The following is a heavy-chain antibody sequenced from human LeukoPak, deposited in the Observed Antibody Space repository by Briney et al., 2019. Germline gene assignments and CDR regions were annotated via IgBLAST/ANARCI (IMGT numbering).Heavy chain of an antibody. D-gene: IGHD1-26*01. CDR3: ARGVVGANPYYYYYMDV. CDR1: GGSISSYY. CDR2: IYYSGST. V-gene: IGHV4-59*01. J-gene: IGHJ6*03. Sequence: SETLSLTCTVSGGSISSYYWSWIRQPPGKGLEWIGYIYYSGSTNYNPSLKSRVTISVDTSKNQFSLKLSSVTAADTAVYYCARGVVGANPYYYYYMDVWGKGTTVTVSS.